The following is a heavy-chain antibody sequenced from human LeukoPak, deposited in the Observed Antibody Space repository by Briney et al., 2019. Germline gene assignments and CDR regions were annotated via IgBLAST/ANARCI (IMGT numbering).Heavy chain of an antibody. Sequence: GGSLRLSCAASGFAFSSYSMNWVRQAPGKGPEWVSSISTSSSYIYYADSVKGRFTISRDNAKNSLYLQMNSLRAEDTAVYYCARVSGTFGELYWGQGTLVTVSS. J-gene: IGHJ4*02. CDR1: GFAFSSYS. V-gene: IGHV3-21*01. D-gene: IGHD3-10*01. CDR3: ARVSGTFGELY. CDR2: ISTSSSYI.